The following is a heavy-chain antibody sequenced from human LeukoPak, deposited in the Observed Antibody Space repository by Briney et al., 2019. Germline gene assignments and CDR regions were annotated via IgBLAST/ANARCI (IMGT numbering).Heavy chain of an antibody. V-gene: IGHV3-48*03. CDR1: GFTFSSYE. J-gene: IGHJ4*02. CDR3: ARWDYGSPFDY. Sequence: PGGSLRLSCAASGFTFSSYEMNWVRQAPGKGLEWASYISSSGSTIYYADSVKGRFTISRDNAKNSLYLQMNSLRAEDTAVYYCARWDYGSPFDYWGQGTLVTVSS. D-gene: IGHD3-10*01. CDR2: ISSSGSTI.